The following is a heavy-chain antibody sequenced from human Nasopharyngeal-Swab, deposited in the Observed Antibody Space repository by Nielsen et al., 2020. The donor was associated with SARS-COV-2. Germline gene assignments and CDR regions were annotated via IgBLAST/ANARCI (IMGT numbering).Heavy chain of an antibody. Sequence: GESLKISCAASGSTFSSYGMHWVRQAPGKGLEWVAVISYDGSNKYYADSVKGRFTISRDNSKNTLYLQMNSLRAEDTAVYYCARLYSSSWYVPDYWGQGTLVTVSS. J-gene: IGHJ4*02. CDR1: GSTFSSYG. CDR3: ARLYSSSWYVPDY. D-gene: IGHD6-13*01. CDR2: ISYDGSNK. V-gene: IGHV3-30*03.